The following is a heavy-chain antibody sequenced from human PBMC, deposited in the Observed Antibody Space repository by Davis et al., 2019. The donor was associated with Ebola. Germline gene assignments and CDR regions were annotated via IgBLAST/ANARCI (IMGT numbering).Heavy chain of an antibody. V-gene: IGHV5-10-1*01. CDR3: ARLDYDVLTAYYVFDY. J-gene: IGHJ4*02. D-gene: IGHD3-9*01. CDR2: IDPSDSYT. CDR1: GYSFTSYW. Sequence: GGSLRLSCKGSGYSFTSYWIGWVRQMPGKGLEWMGRIDPSDSYTNYSPSFQGHVTISADKSISTAYLQWSSLKASDTAMYYCARLDYDVLTAYYVFDYWGQGTLVTVSS.